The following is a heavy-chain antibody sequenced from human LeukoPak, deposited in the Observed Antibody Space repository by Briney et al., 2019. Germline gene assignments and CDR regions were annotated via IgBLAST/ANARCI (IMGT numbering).Heavy chain of an antibody. Sequence: GGSLRLSCAASGFTFSGYAMSWVRQAPGKELEWVSGISGSGGSTYYADSVKGRFTISRDNSKNTLYLQMNSLRAADTAVYYCAKDPTFGYPPSYYFDYWGQGTLVTVSS. J-gene: IGHJ4*02. CDR1: GFTFSGYA. D-gene: IGHD2/OR15-2a*01. CDR3: AKDPTFGYPPSYYFDY. CDR2: ISGSGGST. V-gene: IGHV3-23*01.